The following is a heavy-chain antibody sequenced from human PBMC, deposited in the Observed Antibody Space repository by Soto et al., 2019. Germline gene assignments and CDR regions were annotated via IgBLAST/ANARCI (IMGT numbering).Heavy chain of an antibody. V-gene: IGHV4-34*01. D-gene: IGHD1-26*01. Sequence: PSETLSLTCAVYGGSFSGYYWSWIRQRPGKGLEWIGEINHSGSTNYNPSLKSRVTISVDTSKNQFSLKLSSVTAADTAVYYCARGELRKDYYYYYGMDVWGQGTTVTVSS. J-gene: IGHJ6*02. CDR3: ARGELRKDYYYYYGMDV. CDR2: INHSGST. CDR1: GGSFSGYY.